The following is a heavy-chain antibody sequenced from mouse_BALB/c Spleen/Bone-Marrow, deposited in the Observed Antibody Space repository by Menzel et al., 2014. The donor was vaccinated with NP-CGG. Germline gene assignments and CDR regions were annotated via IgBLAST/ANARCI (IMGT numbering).Heavy chain of an antibody. Sequence: VQLQQSGAELVMPGASVKMSCKAPGYTFTDYWMHWVKQRPGQGLEWIGAIDTSDSYTSYNQKSKGKATLTVDESSSTAYMQLSSLTSEDSAVYYCARDYYGRGWYFDVWGAGTTVTVSS. V-gene: IGHV1-69*01. CDR1: GYTFTDYW. CDR3: ARDYYGRGWYFDV. J-gene: IGHJ1*01. D-gene: IGHD1-1*01. CDR2: IDTSDSYT.